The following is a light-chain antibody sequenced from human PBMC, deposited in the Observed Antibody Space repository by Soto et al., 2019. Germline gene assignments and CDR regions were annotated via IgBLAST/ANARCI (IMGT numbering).Light chain of an antibody. CDR3: QSYDNSLSGSGV. V-gene: IGLV1-40*01. CDR2: GHN. Sequence: QSVLTQPPSVSGAPGQRVTISCTGSTSNIGAGYEVHWYQQLPGTAPKLLVSGHNIRPSGVPDRFSGFKSGASASLVITGLQAEDEADYYCQSYDNSLSGSGVFDGGTKLTVL. J-gene: IGLJ3*02. CDR1: TSNIGAGYE.